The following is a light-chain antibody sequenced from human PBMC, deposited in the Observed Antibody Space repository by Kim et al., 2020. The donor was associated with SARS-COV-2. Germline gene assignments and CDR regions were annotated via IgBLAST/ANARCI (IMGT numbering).Light chain of an antibody. Sequence: EIVLTQSPATLSLSPGERATLSCRASQSVSYYLAWYQQKPGQAPRLLIYDASNRATGIPARFSGSGSGTDFTLNISSLEPEDFAVYYCQQRSNWLTIGGETMEEI. CDR2: DAS. V-gene: IGKV3-11*01. J-gene: IGKJ4*01. CDR1: QSVSYY. CDR3: QQRSNWLT.